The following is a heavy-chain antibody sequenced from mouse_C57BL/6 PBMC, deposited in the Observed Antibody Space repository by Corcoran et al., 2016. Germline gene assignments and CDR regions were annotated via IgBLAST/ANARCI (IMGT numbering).Heavy chain of an antibody. J-gene: IGHJ2*01. Sequence: QIQLVQSGPELKKPGETVKISCKASGYTFTTYGKSWVKQGPGKGLKWMGWINTYSGVPTYDDDFKGRFAFSLETSASTAYLKINNLKNEDTATYFCASTMTYYFDYWGQGTTLTVSS. CDR3: ASTMTYYFDY. D-gene: IGHD2-4*01. CDR2: INTYSGVP. CDR1: GYTFTTYG. V-gene: IGHV9-3*01.